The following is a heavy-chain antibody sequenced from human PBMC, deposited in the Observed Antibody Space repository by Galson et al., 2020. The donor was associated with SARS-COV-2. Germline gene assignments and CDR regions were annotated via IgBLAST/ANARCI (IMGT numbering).Heavy chain of an antibody. CDR3: ARTWITGTTSRTFDY. CDR1: GFSLSTSGMC. Sequence: SGPTLVKPTQTLTLTCSFSGFSLSTSGMCVSWIRQPPGKALEWLARINWDGDKHYNTSLKTRFTISKDTSKNQVVLTMTNMDPVDTATYYCARTWITGTTSRTFDYWCQGTLVTVSS. V-gene: IGHV2-70*11. CDR2: INWDGDK. J-gene: IGHJ4*02. D-gene: IGHD1-1*01.